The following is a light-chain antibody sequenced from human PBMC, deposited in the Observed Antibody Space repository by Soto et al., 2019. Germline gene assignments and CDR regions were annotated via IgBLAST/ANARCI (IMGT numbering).Light chain of an antibody. CDR2: VAS. CDR1: QSINNNY. V-gene: IGKV3-20*01. J-gene: IGKJ5*01. CDR3: QQYRTSPIT. Sequence: ETVLTQSPGTLSLSPGERATLSCRASQSINNNYLAWYQQKPGQAPRLLIYVASSRVTGIPDRFSGSGSGTDFALTISRLEPEDFAVYYCQQYRTSPITFGQGTRLEIK.